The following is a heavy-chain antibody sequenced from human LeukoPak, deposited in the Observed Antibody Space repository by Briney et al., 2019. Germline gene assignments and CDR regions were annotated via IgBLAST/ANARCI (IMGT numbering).Heavy chain of an antibody. J-gene: IGHJ4*02. V-gene: IGHV4-59*08. CDR3: ARHLTTYFDY. CDR2: IYHSGST. CDR1: GGSINSDY. D-gene: IGHD4/OR15-4a*01. Sequence: SETLSLTCTVSGGSINSDYWSWIRQPPGKGLEWIGYIYHSGSTNYNPSLKSRVIISLDTSKNQFSLNLSSVTAADTAVYYCARHLTTYFDYWGQGTLVTVSS.